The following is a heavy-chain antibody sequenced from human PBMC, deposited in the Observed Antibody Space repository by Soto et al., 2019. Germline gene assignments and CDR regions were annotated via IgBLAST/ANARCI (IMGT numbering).Heavy chain of an antibody. CDR2: IYYSGST. J-gene: IGHJ4*02. CDR3: XXAWGRVFDY. Sequence: QVQLQESGPGLVKPSETLSLTCTVSGGSISSYYWSWIRQPPGKGLEWIGYIYYSGSTNYNPSLKSRVTISVDTSKNQFSXXXXXXXXXXXXXXXXXXAWGRVFDYWGQGTRVTVSS. V-gene: IGHV4-59*01. D-gene: IGHD3-16*01. CDR1: GGSISSYY.